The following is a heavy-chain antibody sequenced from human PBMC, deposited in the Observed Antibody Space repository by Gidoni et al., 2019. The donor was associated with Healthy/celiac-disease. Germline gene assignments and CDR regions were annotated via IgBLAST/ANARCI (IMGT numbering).Heavy chain of an antibody. CDR1: GVTVSINY. Sequence: EEQRVVAGGVGVQSGWALRLSWAASGVTVSINYMSGGRQAPGKGLEWVSVIYSGGSTYYADSVKGRFTISRDNSKNTLYLQMNSLRAEDTAVYYCARDLVATDYYYYYGMDVWGQGTTVTVSS. CDR3: ARDLVATDYYYYYGMDV. J-gene: IGHJ6*02. D-gene: IGHD1-26*01. V-gene: IGHV3-66*01. CDR2: IYSGGST.